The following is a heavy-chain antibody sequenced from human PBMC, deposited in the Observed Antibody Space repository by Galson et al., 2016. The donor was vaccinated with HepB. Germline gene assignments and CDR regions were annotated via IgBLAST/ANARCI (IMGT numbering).Heavy chain of an antibody. CDR2: TYYRSKWFN. D-gene: IGHD5-24*01. CDR1: WDSVTSDNTC. J-gene: IGHJ6*02. Sequence: CAISWDSVTSDNTCWNWIRQSPSRGLEWLGRTYYRSKWFNDYVDSVKSRITVTSDTSKNQFSLQLDSVTPDDTATYFCTRGYMQNGMNVWGQGTTVTVS. CDR3: TRGYMQNGMNV. V-gene: IGHV6-1*01.